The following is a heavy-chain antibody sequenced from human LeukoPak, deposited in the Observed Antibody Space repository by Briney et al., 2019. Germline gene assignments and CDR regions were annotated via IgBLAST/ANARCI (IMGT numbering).Heavy chain of an antibody. CDR2: INPSGGST. CDR3: ARDNYITPFDY. D-gene: IGHD4-11*01. V-gene: IGHV1-46*01. Sequence: ASVKVSCKASGYTFTSYYMHWVRQAPGQGLESMGIINPSGGSTSYAQKFQGRVTMTRDMSTSTVYMELSSLRSEDTAVYYCARDNYITPFDYWGQGTLVTVSS. CDR1: GYTFTSYY. J-gene: IGHJ4*02.